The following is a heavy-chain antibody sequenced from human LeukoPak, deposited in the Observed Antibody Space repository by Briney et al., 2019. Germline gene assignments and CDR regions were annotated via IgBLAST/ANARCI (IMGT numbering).Heavy chain of an antibody. CDR3: FSGPPDY. CDR2: INQDGREK. CDR1: GFIFSSYW. V-gene: IGHV3-7*05. D-gene: IGHD1-26*01. J-gene: IGHJ4*02. Sequence: PGGSLRLSCAASGFIFSSYWMSWVRQAPGKGLEWVANINQDGREKYYVDSVKGRFTISRDNAKNSLYLQMNSLRAEDTAVYYCFSGPPDYWGQGTLVTVSS.